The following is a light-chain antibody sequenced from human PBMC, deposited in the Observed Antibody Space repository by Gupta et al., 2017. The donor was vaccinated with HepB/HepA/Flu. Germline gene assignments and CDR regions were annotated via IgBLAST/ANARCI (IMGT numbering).Light chain of an antibody. J-gene: IGKJ3*01. CDR1: QEISNY. CDR2: DAS. V-gene: IGKV1-33*01. CDR3: QQDDKDPFT. Sequence: DLQPTHSPSSLSASVGDSVTITCKASQEISNYLNWYQQKPGTAPKLLMCDASDLETGVPSRFSRSGSGTDCTFTISSLQPEDLATYYCQQDDKDPFTFGHGTKVDIK.